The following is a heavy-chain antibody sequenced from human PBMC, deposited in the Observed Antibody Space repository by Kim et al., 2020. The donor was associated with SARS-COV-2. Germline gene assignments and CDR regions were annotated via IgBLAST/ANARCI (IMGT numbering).Heavy chain of an antibody. J-gene: IGHJ6*02. CDR1: GGSFSGYY. D-gene: IGHD3-3*01. V-gene: IGHV4-34*01. CDR2: INHSGST. Sequence: SETLSLTCAVYGGSFSGYYWSWIRQPPGKGLEWIGEINHSGSTNYNPSLKSRVTISVDTSKNQFSLKLSSMTAADTAVYYCARGAGDFWSGYYTTYYSYYYGMDVWGQGTTVTVSS. CDR3: ARGAGDFWSGYYTTYYSYYYGMDV.